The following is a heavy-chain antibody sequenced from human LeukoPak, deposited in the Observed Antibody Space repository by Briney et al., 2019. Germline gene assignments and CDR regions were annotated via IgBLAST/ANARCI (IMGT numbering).Heavy chain of an antibody. Sequence: GGSLRLSCAASGFTFSSYGMHWVRQAPGKGLEWVAVIWYDGSNKYYADSVKGRFTISRDNSKNTLYLQMDSLRAEDTAVYYCARVLSVYGDSTPFDYWGQGTLVTVSS. CDR2: IWYDGSNK. CDR3: ARVLSVYGDSTPFDY. CDR1: GFTFSSYG. V-gene: IGHV3-33*01. D-gene: IGHD4-17*01. J-gene: IGHJ4*02.